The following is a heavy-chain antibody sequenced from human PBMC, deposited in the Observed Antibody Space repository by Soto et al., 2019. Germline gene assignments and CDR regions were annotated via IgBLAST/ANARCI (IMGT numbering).Heavy chain of an antibody. CDR2: ISYDGSNK. CDR1: GFTFSSYG. V-gene: IGHV3-30*18. D-gene: IGHD3-9*01. CDR3: AKVYLLRYFDWLLPDY. Sequence: GGSLRLSCAASGFTFSSYGMHWVRQAPGKGLEWVAVISYDGSNKYYADSVKGRFTTSRDNSKNTLYLQMNSLRAEDTAVYYCAKVYLLRYFDWLLPDYWGQGTLVTVSS. J-gene: IGHJ4*02.